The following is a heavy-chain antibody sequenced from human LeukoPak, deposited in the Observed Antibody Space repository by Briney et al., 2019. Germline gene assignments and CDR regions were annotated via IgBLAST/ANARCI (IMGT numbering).Heavy chain of an antibody. Sequence: GESLKISCKGSGYSFTNYWIGWVRQMPGKGLEWMGIIYPGDSDTRYSPSFQGQVTISADKSISTAYLQWSSLKASDTAMYYCARQGLSSSWYGTDYYYYMDVWGKGTTVTVSS. CDR1: GYSFTNYW. J-gene: IGHJ6*03. CDR2: IYPGDSDT. D-gene: IGHD6-13*01. CDR3: ARQGLSSSWYGTDYYYYMDV. V-gene: IGHV5-51*01.